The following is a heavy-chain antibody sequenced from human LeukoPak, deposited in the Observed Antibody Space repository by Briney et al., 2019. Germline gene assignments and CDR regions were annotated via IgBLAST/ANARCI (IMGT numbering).Heavy chain of an antibody. V-gene: IGHV3-33*06. Sequence: GGSLRLSCAASGFIFSSYGMHWVRQAPGKGLEWVARIWHDGSNDDYADSVKGRFTISRDNPKNTLYLQINSRRAEDTAIYYCAKVTGDYYDTSGAFGYWGQGTLVTVSS. CDR2: IWHDGSND. CDR3: AKVTGDYYDTSGAFGY. D-gene: IGHD3-22*01. J-gene: IGHJ4*02. CDR1: GFIFSSYG.